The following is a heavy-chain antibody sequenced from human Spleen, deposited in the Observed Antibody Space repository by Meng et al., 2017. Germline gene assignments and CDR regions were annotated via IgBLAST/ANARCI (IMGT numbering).Heavy chain of an antibody. Sequence: SLKISCAASGFTFDDYAMHWVRQAPGKGLEWVSGISWNSGSIGYADSVKGRFTISRDNAKDSLYLQMKSLRVEDAAVYYCARDLSNEGSYIYYGMDVWGQGTTVTVSS. D-gene: IGHD3-10*01. V-gene: IGHV3-9*01. J-gene: IGHJ6*02. CDR2: ISWNSGSI. CDR1: GFTFDDYA. CDR3: ARDLSNEGSYIYYGMDV.